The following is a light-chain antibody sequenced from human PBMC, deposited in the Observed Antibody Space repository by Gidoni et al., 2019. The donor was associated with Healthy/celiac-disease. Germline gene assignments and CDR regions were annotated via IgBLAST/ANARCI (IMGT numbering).Light chain of an antibody. J-gene: IGKJ4*01. CDR1: QSLLHSNGYNY. CDR2: LGS. Sequence: DIVMTQSPLSLPVTPGEPASISCRSSQSLLHSNGYNYSDWYLQKPGQSPQLLIYLGSNRASGVPDRFSGSGSGTDFTLKISRVEAEDVGVYYCMQALQTPKGLTFGGXTKVEIK. CDR3: MQALQTPKGLT. V-gene: IGKV2-28*01.